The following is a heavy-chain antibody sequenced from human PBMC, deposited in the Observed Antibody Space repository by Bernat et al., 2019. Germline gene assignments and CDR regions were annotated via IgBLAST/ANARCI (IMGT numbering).Heavy chain of an antibody. J-gene: IGHJ4*02. CDR3: TRGGLFFDY. D-gene: IGHD2-21*01. CDR1: GFTFGDYA. Sequence: EVQLVESGGGLVQPGRSLRLSCTASGFTFGDYAMSWVRQAPGKGLERVGFIRSKAYGGTTEYAASVKGRFTISRDDSKSIAYLQMNSLKTEDTAVYYCTRGGLFFDYWGQGTLVTVSS. V-gene: IGHV3-49*04. CDR2: IRSKAYGGTT.